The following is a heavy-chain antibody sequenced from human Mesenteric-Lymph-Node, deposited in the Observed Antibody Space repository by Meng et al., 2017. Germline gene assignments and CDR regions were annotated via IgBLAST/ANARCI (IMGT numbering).Heavy chain of an antibody. CDR2: ISSSSSYI. Sequence: GESLKISCAASGFTFSSYSMNWVRQAPGKGLEWVSSISSSSSYIYYADSVKGRFTISRDNSKNSLYLQMNSLRTEDTALYYCAKEYSSSWYYFDYWGQGTLVTVSS. CDR3: AKEYSSSWYYFDY. V-gene: IGHV3-21*04. J-gene: IGHJ4*02. D-gene: IGHD6-13*01. CDR1: GFTFSSYS.